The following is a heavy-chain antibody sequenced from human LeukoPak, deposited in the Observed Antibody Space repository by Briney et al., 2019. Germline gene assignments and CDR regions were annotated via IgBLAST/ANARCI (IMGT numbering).Heavy chain of an antibody. D-gene: IGHD2-15*01. CDR2: ISGSGGST. V-gene: IGHV3-23*01. Sequence: GGSLRLSCAASGFTFSSYAMSWVRQAPGKGLEWVSAISGSGGSTYYADSVKGRFTISRDNSKNTLYLQMNSLRAEDTAVYYCARAVDVGTLFDYWGQGTLVTVSS. J-gene: IGHJ4*02. CDR1: GFTFSSYA. CDR3: ARAVDVGTLFDY.